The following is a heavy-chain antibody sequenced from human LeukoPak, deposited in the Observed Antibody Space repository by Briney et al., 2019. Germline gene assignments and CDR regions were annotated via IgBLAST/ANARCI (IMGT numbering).Heavy chain of an antibody. CDR2: ISAYNGNT. V-gene: IGHV1-18*01. Sequence: ASVKVSCKASGYTFTSYGISWVRQAPGQGLEWMGWISAYNGNTNYAQKLQGRDTMTTDTSTSTAYMELRSLRSDDTAVYYCAMDYVVVPAAIGYYYYGMDVWGQGTTVTVSS. CDR3: AMDYVVVPAAIGYYYYGMDV. CDR1: GYTFTSYG. D-gene: IGHD2-2*03. J-gene: IGHJ6*02.